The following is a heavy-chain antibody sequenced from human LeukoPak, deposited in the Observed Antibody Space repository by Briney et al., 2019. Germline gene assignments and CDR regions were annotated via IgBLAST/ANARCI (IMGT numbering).Heavy chain of an antibody. J-gene: IGHJ5*02. D-gene: IGHD3-22*01. Sequence: PGGSLRLSCAASGFTFSSYAMHWVRQAPGNGLEWVAVISYDGSNKYYADSVKGRFTISRDNSKNALYLQMNSLRAEDTAVYYCARGGMYYYDTKGFDPWGQGTLVTVSS. CDR2: ISYDGSNK. CDR3: ARGGMYYYDTKGFDP. V-gene: IGHV3-30-3*01. CDR1: GFTFSSYA.